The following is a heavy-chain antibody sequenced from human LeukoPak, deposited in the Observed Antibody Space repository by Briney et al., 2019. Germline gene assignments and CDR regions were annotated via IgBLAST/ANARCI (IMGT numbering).Heavy chain of an antibody. Sequence: PGGSLRLSCAASGFIFNNYVMSWVRQAPGKGLEWVSSISGSDGTTFYADSVKGRFTISRDNSKNTLYLQINSLRSEDTAVYYCAKVRLSYDFWSGYEAPFDSWGQGTLVTVSS. CDR3: AKVRLSYDFWSGYEAPFDS. J-gene: IGHJ4*02. V-gene: IGHV3-23*01. D-gene: IGHD3-3*01. CDR2: ISGSDGTT. CDR1: GFIFNNYV.